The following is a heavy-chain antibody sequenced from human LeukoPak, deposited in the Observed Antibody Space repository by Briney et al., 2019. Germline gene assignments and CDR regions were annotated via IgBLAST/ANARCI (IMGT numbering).Heavy chain of an antibody. CDR3: ARGARRGVTMIEGS. CDR1: GGTFSSYA. Sequence: SVKVSCKASGGTFSSYAISWVRQAPGQGLEWMGGIIPIFGTANYAQKFQGRVTMTRDTSTSTVYMELSSLRSDDTAVYYCARGARRGVTMIEGSWGQGTLVTVSS. J-gene: IGHJ4*02. CDR2: IIPIFGTA. V-gene: IGHV1-69*05. D-gene: IGHD3-22*01.